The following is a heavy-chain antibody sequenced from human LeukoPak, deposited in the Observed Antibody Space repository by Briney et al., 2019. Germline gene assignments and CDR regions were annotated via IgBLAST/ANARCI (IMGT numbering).Heavy chain of an antibody. CDR2: ISSSSSTI. J-gene: IGHJ2*01. CDR1: GFTFSSYS. D-gene: IGHD4-17*01. CDR3: AREFRRDYGDYEVWYFGL. V-gene: IGHV3-48*04. Sequence: PGGSLRLSCAASGFTFSSYSMNWVRQAPGKGLEWVSYISSSSSTIYYADSVKGRFTISRDNAKNSLYLQVNSLRAEDTAVYYCAREFRRDYGDYEVWYFGLWGRGTLVTVSS.